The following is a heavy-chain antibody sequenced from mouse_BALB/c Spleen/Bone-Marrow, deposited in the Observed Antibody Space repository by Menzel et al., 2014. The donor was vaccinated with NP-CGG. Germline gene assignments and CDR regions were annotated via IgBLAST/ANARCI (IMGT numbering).Heavy chain of an antibody. CDR1: GYTFTSYY. J-gene: IGHJ2*01. D-gene: IGHD3-2*01. Sequence: SGAELVKPGASVKLSCKASGYTFTSYYVYWVKQRPGQGLEWIGEINPGSGGANYNAKFKGRATLTAGKSSSTAYMQLSSLTSDDSAVYFCAREWTARAVDYWGQGTTLTVSS. V-gene: IGHV1-53*01. CDR2: INPGSGGA. CDR3: AREWTARAVDY.